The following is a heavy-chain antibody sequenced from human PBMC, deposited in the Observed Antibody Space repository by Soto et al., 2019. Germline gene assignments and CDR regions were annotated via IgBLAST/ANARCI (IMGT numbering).Heavy chain of an antibody. CDR1: GYTFTSYG. V-gene: IGHV1-18*01. D-gene: IGHD2-15*01. CDR3: ARVVWSGGRKYGMDV. J-gene: IGHJ6*02. CDR2: ISAYNGNT. Sequence: ASVKVSCKASGYTFTSYGISWVRQSPGQGLEWMGWISAYNGNTNYAQKLQGRVTMTTDTSTSTAYMELRSLRSDDTAVYYCARVVWSGGRKYGMDVWYQGTTVTVSS.